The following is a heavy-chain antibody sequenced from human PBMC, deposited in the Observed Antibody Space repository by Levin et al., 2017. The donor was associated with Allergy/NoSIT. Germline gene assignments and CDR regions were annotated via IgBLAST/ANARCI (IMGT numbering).Heavy chain of an antibody. CDR1: GFSLSARGMC. J-gene: IGHJ6*02. CDR3: ERIRYDPRVNYHYGSDV. V-gene: IGHV2-70*13. CDR2: IDWDDER. D-gene: IGHD3-22*01. Sequence: QTLSLTCAFSGFSLSARGMCVNWIRQSPGRALEWLALIDWDDERYYNTSLKTRLTISKDTSKNQVLLTMTNMDPVDTGTYYCERIRYDPRVNYHYGSDVWGQGTTVTVSS.